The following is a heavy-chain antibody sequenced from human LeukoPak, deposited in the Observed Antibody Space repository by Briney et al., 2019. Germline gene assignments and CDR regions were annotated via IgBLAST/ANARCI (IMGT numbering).Heavy chain of an antibody. CDR1: GFTFSSYG. V-gene: IGHV3-30*18. D-gene: IGHD6-13*01. Sequence: GSLRLSCAASGFTFSSYGMHWVRQAPGKGLEWVAVISYDGSNKYYADSVKGRFTISRDNSKNTLYLQMNSLRAEDTAVYYCAKDRRAAAVPYYFDYWGQGTLVTVSS. CDR3: AKDRRAAAVPYYFDY. J-gene: IGHJ4*02. CDR2: ISYDGSNK.